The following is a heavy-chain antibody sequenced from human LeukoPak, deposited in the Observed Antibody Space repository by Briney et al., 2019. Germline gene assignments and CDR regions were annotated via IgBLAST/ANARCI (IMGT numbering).Heavy chain of an antibody. J-gene: IGHJ1*01. D-gene: IGHD1-26*01. V-gene: IGHV7-4-1*02. CDR2: INTNTGNP. CDR3: ARTGQQGSYYYFHH. Sequence: ASVKVSCKASGYSFTNYAMYWVRQAPGQGLEWMGWINTNTGNPTFAQGFTGRFVFSLDTSVNTSYLEISSLKAEDTAVYYCARTGQQGSYYYFHHWGQGTLVTVSS. CDR1: GYSFTNYA.